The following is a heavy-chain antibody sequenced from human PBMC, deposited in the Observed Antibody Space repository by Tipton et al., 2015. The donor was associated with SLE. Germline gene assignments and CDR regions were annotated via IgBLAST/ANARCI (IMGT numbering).Heavy chain of an antibody. CDR1: GFNFNYYC. J-gene: IGHJ4*02. D-gene: IGHD2-15*01. CDR2: ISYDGSNK. CDR3: ASALLDYFDY. Sequence: SLRLSCTASGFNFNYYCMHWVRQAPGKGLEWVAVISYDGSNKYYADSVKGRFTISRDNSKNTLYLQMNSLRAEDTAVYYCASALLDYFDYWGQGTLVTVSS. V-gene: IGHV3-30*04.